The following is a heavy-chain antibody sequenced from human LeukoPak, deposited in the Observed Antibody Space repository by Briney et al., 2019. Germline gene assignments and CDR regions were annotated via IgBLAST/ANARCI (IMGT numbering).Heavy chain of an antibody. CDR2: ISSDGSNK. CDR3: AKGATGHFDF. V-gene: IGHV3-30-3*01. Sequence: PGRSLRLSCAASGFTFSSYAMHWVRQAPGKGLEWVAVISSDGSNKYYADSVKGRFTISRDNSKNTLNLQMNSLRVDDTAVYYCAKGATGHFDFWGQGTLVTVSS. CDR1: GFTFSSYA. D-gene: IGHD1-26*01. J-gene: IGHJ4*02.